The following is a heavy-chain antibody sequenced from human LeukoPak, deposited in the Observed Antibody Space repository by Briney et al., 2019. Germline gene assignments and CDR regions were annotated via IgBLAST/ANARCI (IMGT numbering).Heavy chain of an antibody. CDR2: IKQDGSEK. CDR3: ARARESKQWLVRFVGYFDY. CDR1: GFTFSSYA. J-gene: IGHJ4*02. V-gene: IGHV3-7*01. D-gene: IGHD6-19*01. Sequence: GGSLRLSCAASGFTFSSYAMSWVRQAPGKGLEWVASIKQDGSEKYYVDSVKGRFTISRDNAKNSLYLQMNSLRAEDTAVYYCARARESKQWLVRFVGYFDYWGQGTLVTVSS.